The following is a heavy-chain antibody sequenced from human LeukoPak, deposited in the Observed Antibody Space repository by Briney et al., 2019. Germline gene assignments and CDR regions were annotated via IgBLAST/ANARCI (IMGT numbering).Heavy chain of an antibody. CDR2: ISGSGGST. CDR3: AKGDIVVVPAAIFYYYYGMDV. Sequence: ETLSLTCTVSGGSISSGGYYWSWIRQHPGKGLEWVSAISGSGGSTYYADSVKGRFTISRDNSKNTLYLQMNSLRAEDTAVYYCAKGDIVVVPAAIFYYYYGMDVWGQGTTVTVSS. CDR1: GGSISSGGYY. D-gene: IGHD2-2*01. J-gene: IGHJ6*02. V-gene: IGHV3-23*01.